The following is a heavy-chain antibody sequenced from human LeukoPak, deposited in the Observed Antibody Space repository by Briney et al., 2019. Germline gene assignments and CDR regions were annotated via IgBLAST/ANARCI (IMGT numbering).Heavy chain of an antibody. V-gene: IGHV3-9*03. J-gene: IGHJ4*02. Sequence: GGSLRLPCAASGFTFDDYAMHWVRQAPGKGLEWVLGISWNSGSIGYADSVKGRFTISRDNAKNSLYLQMNSLRAEDMALYYCAKSGGSRWEHRNFTPYFDYWGQGTLVTVSS. CDR1: GFTFDDYA. CDR3: AKSGGSRWEHRNFTPYFDY. D-gene: IGHD1-14*01. CDR2: ISWNSGSI.